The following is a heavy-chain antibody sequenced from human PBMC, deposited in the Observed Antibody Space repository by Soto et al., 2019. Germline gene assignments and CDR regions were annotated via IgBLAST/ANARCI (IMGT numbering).Heavy chain of an antibody. V-gene: IGHV1-58*01. D-gene: IGHD2-21*02. Sequence: GPSVKVACKTSGVTFTTSAVQWVRRARGQRHEWIGWIIVGSGNTNYLQSLQGRITITRDTSRGTSYMELSNLRSEATAVYYCAAELYLAGACCHFDYWGQGALVTVS. CDR2: IIVGSGNT. J-gene: IGHJ4*02. CDR3: AAELYLAGACCHFDY. CDR1: GVTFTTSA.